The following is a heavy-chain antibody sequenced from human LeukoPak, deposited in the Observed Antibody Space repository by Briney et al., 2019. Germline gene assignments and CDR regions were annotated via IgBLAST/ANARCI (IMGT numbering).Heavy chain of an antibody. J-gene: IGHJ4*02. CDR3: ARDQGHYYDSSGYPDY. D-gene: IGHD3-22*01. Sequence: ASVKVSCKASGYTFTSYAMNWVRQAPGQGLEWMGWINTNTGNPTYAQGFTGRFVFSLDTSVSTAYLQISSLKAEDTAVYYCARDQGHYYDSSGYPDYWGQGTLVTVSS. V-gene: IGHV7-4-1*02. CDR1: GYTFTSYA. CDR2: INTNTGNP.